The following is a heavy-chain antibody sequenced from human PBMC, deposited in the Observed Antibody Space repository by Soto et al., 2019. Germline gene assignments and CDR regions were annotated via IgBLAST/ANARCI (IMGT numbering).Heavy chain of an antibody. Sequence: SETLSLTCTVSGGSISSGDYYWSWIRQPPGKGLEWIGYIYYSGSTYYNPPLKSRVTISVDTSKNQFSLKLSSVTAADTAVYYCAREVSGWYYYYGMDVWGQGTTVTVSS. D-gene: IGHD6-19*01. J-gene: IGHJ6*02. CDR3: AREVSGWYYYYGMDV. CDR2: IYYSGST. V-gene: IGHV4-30-4*01. CDR1: GGSISSGDYY.